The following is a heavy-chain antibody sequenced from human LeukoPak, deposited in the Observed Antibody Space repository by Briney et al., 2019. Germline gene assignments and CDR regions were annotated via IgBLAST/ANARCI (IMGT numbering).Heavy chain of an antibody. Sequence: GRSLRLSCATSGFAFDDYAMHWVRQAPGRGLEWVSGISWNSGTIGYADSVTGRFTISRDNTKKSLYLQMNSLRAEDTAVYFCARGGGLDVWGQGATVTVSS. CDR2: ISWNSGTI. CDR3: ARGGGLDV. J-gene: IGHJ6*02. CDR1: GFAFDDYA. D-gene: IGHD3-16*01. V-gene: IGHV3-9*01.